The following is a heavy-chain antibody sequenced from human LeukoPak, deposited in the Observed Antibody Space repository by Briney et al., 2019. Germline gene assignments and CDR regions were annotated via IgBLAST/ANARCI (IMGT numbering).Heavy chain of an antibody. CDR3: AKDWGYCGGDCYPYYFDY. V-gene: IGHV3-23*01. D-gene: IGHD2-21*02. CDR2: ISGSGGST. Sequence: PGGSLRLSCAASGFTFSSYAMSWVRQAPGKGLEWVSAISGSGGSTYYADSVKGRFTISRDNSMNTLYLQMNSLRAEDTAVYYCAKDWGYCGGDCYPYYFDYWGQGTLVTVSS. J-gene: IGHJ4*02. CDR1: GFTFSSYA.